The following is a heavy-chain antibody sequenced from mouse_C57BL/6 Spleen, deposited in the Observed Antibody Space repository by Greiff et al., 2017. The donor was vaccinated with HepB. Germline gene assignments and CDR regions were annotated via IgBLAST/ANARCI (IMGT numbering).Heavy chain of an antibody. CDR1: GYTFTSYW. Sequence: QVQLQQPGAELVKPGASVKLSCKASGYTFTSYWMHWVKQRPGQGLEWIGMIHPNSGSTNYNEKFKSKATLTVDKSSSTAYMQLSSLTSEESAVYDCARPPITTVVARDFEVWGTGTTVTVSS. J-gene: IGHJ1*03. CDR3: ARPPITTVVARDFEV. CDR2: IHPNSGST. V-gene: IGHV1-64*01. D-gene: IGHD1-1*01.